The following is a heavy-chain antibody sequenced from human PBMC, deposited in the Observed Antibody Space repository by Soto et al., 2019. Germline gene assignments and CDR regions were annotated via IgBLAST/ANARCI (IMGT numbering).Heavy chain of an antibody. Sequence: ASVRVSCKASGYTFTGYYMHWVRQAPGQGLEWMGWINPNSGGTNYAQKFQGRVTMTRDTSISTAYMELSRLRSDDTAVYYCARDLVEYCSSTSCYNSFDPSGQGTLVTVSS. CDR1: GYTFTGYY. D-gene: IGHD2-2*01. CDR3: ARDLVEYCSSTSCYNSFDP. CDR2: INPNSGGT. J-gene: IGHJ5*02. V-gene: IGHV1-2*02.